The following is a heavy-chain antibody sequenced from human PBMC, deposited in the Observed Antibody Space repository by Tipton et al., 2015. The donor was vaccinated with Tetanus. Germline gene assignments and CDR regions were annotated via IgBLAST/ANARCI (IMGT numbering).Heavy chain of an antibody. CDR1: GGNFSNYA. CDR2: IIPIFGTA. CDR3: ARKWDIVAVSAANYYGLDV. D-gene: IGHD2-2*01. V-gene: IGHV1-69*01. J-gene: IGHJ6*02. Sequence: QSGAEVKKPGSSVKVSCKASGGNFSNYAISWVRQAPGQGLEWMGGIIPIFGTAKYAQKFQGRVTITADESTSTAYMELSSLRSEDTAVYYCARKWDIVAVSAANYYGLDVWGQGTTVTVSS.